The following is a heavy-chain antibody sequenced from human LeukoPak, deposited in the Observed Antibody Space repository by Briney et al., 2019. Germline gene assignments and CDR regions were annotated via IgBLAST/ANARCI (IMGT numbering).Heavy chain of an antibody. D-gene: IGHD1-14*01. CDR2: IKSKTDGGTT. J-gene: IGHJ6*03. CDR1: GFTFSSYS. V-gene: IGHV3-15*01. Sequence: GGSLRLSCAASGFTFSSYSMNWVRQAPGKGLEWVGRIKSKTDGGTTDYAAPVKGRFTISRDDSKNTLYLQMNSLKTEDTAVYYCTTALRTYYMDVWGKGTTVTVSS. CDR3: TTALRTYYMDV.